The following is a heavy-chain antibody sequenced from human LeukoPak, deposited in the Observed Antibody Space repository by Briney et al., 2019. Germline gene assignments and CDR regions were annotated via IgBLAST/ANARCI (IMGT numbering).Heavy chain of an antibody. J-gene: IGHJ5*02. CDR3: ARVWNSSGWYVDWFDP. CDR1: GGSFSGYY. D-gene: IGHD6-19*01. V-gene: IGHV4-59*01. CDR2: IYYSGST. Sequence: SETLSLTCAVYGGSFSGYYWSWIRQPPGKGLEWTGYIYYSGSTNYNPSLKSRVTISVDTSKNQFSLKLSSVTAADTAVYYCARVWNSSGWYVDWFDPWGQETLVTVSS.